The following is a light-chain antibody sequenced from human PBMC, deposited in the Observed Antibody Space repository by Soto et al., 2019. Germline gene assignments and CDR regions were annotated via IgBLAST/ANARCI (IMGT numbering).Light chain of an antibody. CDR1: QSISSW. CDR2: KAS. CDR3: QQYNSYPT. Sequence: DLQMTQSPSTLSASVGDRVTITCRASQSISSWLAWYQQKPGKAPKLLIYKASSLESGVPSRFSGSGSGTEFTLTISGLQPDDFATYYCQQYNSYPTFGGGTKVEIK. J-gene: IGKJ4*01. V-gene: IGKV1-5*03.